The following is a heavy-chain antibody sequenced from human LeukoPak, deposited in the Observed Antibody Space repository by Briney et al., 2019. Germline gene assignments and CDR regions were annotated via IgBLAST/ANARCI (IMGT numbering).Heavy chain of an antibody. CDR1: GGPISSGAYY. J-gene: IGHJ4*02. Sequence: SQTXSLTCTVSGGPISSGAYYWSWIXQHPGKGLEWIGYIYYSGSTYYNPSLKSRVIISIDTSKNQFSLNLSSVTAADTAVYYCARAPIGSGNDYYFDYWGQGTLVTVSS. CDR3: ARAPIGSGNDYYFDY. D-gene: IGHD3-10*01. V-gene: IGHV4-31*03. CDR2: IYYSGST.